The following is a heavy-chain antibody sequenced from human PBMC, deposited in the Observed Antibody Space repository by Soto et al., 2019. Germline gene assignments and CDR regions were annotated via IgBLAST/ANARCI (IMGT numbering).Heavy chain of an antibody. CDR2: IDHSGST. CDR3: ARDPSFFYDFWSGYSPGSYGMDV. CDR1: GGSISSTNW. Sequence: SETLSLTCTVSGGSISSTNWWNWVRQPPGKGLEWIGEIDHSGSTNYNPSLKSRVTMSVDKPKNQFSLKLSSVTAADTAVYYCARDPSFFYDFWSGYSPGSYGMDVWGQGTTVTVSS. D-gene: IGHD3-3*01. V-gene: IGHV4-4*02. J-gene: IGHJ6*02.